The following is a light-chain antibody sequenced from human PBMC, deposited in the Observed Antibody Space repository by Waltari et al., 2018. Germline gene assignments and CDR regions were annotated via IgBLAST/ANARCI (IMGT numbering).Light chain of an antibody. CDR2: RDG. CDR3: ATWDDSLGGAV. CDR1: SSNIGGNY. Sequence: QSVLTQPPSASGTPGQRVTISCSGNSSNIGGNYVCWYQQVPGTAPKLLIYRDGQRPSGVPDRFAGSKSGTSASRAISGLRSEDESDYHCATWDDSLGGAVFGGGTKLTVL. V-gene: IGLV1-47*01. J-gene: IGLJ2*01.